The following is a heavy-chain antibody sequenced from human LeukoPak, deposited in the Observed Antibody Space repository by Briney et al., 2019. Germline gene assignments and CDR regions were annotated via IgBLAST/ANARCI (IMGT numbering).Heavy chain of an antibody. Sequence: SETLSLTCTVSGGSISSYYWSWIRQPPGKGLGWIGYIYYSGSTNYNPSLKSRVTISVDTSKNQFSLKLSPVTAADTAVYYCARLGDGIAAADSYWGQGTLVTVSS. CDR3: ARLGDGIAAADSY. J-gene: IGHJ4*02. CDR2: IYYSGST. V-gene: IGHV4-59*08. CDR1: GGSISSYY. D-gene: IGHD6-13*01.